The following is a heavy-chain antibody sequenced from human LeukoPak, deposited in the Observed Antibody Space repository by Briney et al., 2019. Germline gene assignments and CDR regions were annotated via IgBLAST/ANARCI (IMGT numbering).Heavy chain of an antibody. V-gene: IGHV3-21*01. Sequence: GGSLRLSCAASGFTFSSYSMNWVRQAPGKGLEWVSSISSSSSYIYYADSVKGRFTIPRDNAKNSLYLQMNGLRAEDTAVYYCARAPSYYYDSSGYYYNWGQGTLVTVSS. J-gene: IGHJ4*02. D-gene: IGHD3-22*01. CDR1: GFTFSSYS. CDR3: ARAPSYYYDSSGYYYN. CDR2: ISSSSSYI.